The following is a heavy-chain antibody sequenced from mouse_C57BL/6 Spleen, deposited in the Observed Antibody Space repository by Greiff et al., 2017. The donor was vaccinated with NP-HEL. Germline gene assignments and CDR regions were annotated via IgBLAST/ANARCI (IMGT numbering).Heavy chain of an antibody. CDR1: GFTFTDYY. CDR3: ARSYYYGSSYDGYFDV. Sequence: EVHLVESGGGLVQPGGSLSLSCAASGFTFTDYYMSWVRQPPGKALEWLGFIRNKANGYTTEYSASVKGRFTISRDNSQIILYLQMNALRAEDSATYYCARSYYYGSSYDGYFDVWGTGTTVTVSS. D-gene: IGHD1-1*01. J-gene: IGHJ1*03. CDR2: IRNKANGYTT. V-gene: IGHV7-3*01.